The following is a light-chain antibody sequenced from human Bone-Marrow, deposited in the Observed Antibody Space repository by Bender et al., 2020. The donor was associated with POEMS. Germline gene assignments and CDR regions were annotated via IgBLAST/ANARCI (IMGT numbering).Light chain of an antibody. Sequence: QLVLTQSPSASASLGASVKLTCTLSSGHSSNAIAWHQQKPEEGPRYLMQVNSDGSHSKGDGIPDRFSGSSSGAERYLTISSLQSEDEADYYCQSWGTGVQWVFGGGTKLTVL. CDR2: VNSDGSH. V-gene: IGLV4-69*02. J-gene: IGLJ3*02. CDR3: QSWGTGVQWV. CDR1: SGHSSNA.